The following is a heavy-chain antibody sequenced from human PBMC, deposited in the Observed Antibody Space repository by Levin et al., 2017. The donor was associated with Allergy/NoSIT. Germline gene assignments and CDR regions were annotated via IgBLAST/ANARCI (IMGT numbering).Heavy chain of an antibody. Sequence: ASVKVSCKVSGYTLTELSMHWVRQAPGKGLEWMGGFDPEDGETIYAQKFQGRVTMTEDTSTDTAYMELSSLRSEDTAVYYCATSQSGGVIVMAPQSPLDYWGQGTLVTVSS. V-gene: IGHV1-24*01. J-gene: IGHJ4*02. D-gene: IGHD3-16*02. CDR2: FDPEDGET. CDR3: ATSQSGGVIVMAPQSPLDY. CDR1: GYTLTELS.